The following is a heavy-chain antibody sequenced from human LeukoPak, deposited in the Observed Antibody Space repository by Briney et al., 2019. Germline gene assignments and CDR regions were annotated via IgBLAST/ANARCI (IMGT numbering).Heavy chain of an antibody. J-gene: IGHJ6*02. CDR2: IYYSGST. D-gene: IGHD3-10*01. CDR1: GGSISSDY. CDR3: ARGGAALVRGSPGGMAV. Sequence: PSETLSLTCTVSGGSISSDYWHWIRQPPGKGLGGIGYIYYSGSTNYNPSLKSRVTISVDTSKNQFSLKLTSVTAADTAVYYCARGGAALVRGSPGGMAVWGQGTTVAVSS. V-gene: IGHV4-59*08.